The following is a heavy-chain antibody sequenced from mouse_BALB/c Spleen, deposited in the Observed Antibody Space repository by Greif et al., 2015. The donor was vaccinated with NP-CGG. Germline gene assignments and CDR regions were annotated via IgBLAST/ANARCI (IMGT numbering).Heavy chain of an antibody. D-gene: IGHD2-3*01. V-gene: IGHV14-4*02. Sequence: EVQLQQSGAELVRSGASVKLSCTASGFNIKDYYMHWVKQRPEQDLEWIGWIDPENGDTEYAPKFQGKATMTADTSSNTAYLQLSSLTSEDTAVYYCNADGYYAMDYWGQGTSVTVSS. CDR3: NADGYYAMDY. CDR1: GFNIKDYY. J-gene: IGHJ4*01. CDR2: IDPENGDT.